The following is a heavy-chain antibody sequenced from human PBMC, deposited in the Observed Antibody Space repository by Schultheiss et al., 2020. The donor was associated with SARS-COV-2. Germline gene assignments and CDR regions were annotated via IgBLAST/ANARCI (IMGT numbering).Heavy chain of an antibody. CDR2: ISGSGGST. Sequence: GGSLRLSCAASGFTFSSYAMSWVRQAPGKGLEWFSAISGSGGSTYYADSVKGRFTISRDNAKNTLYLQMNSLRAEDTAVYYCANTRLWLVQPNARFDYWGQGTLVTVSS. CDR3: ANTRLWLVQPNARFDY. CDR1: GFTFSSYA. D-gene: IGHD6-19*01. V-gene: IGHV3-23*01. J-gene: IGHJ4*02.